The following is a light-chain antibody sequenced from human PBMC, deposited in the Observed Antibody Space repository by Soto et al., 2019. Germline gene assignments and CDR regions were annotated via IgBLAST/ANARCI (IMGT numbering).Light chain of an antibody. CDR2: GAS. CDR3: QQYGSSPWT. J-gene: IGKJ1*01. V-gene: IGKV3-20*01. CDR1: QSVGSD. Sequence: EIVITQSPGTLSLSPGERATLSCRASQSVGSDLAWYQQKTGQPPRLLIYGASSRDTGIPDRFSGRGSGTDFTLTISRLETEDFEVYYCQQYGSSPWTFGQGTKVDIK.